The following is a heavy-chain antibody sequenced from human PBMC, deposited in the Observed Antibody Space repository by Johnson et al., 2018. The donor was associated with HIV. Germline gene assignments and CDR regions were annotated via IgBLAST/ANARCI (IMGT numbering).Heavy chain of an antibody. V-gene: IGHV3-11*04. Sequence: QVQLVESGGGLVKPGGSLRLSCAVSGFKFSDFYMTWIRQVPGKGLECVAYISSSGAGIYYADSVRGRFTISRDNAKNSLFLQMNSLSAEDTAIYYCARDPPGRAFDVWGLGTMVTVSS. CDR2: ISSSGAGI. J-gene: IGHJ3*01. CDR3: ARDPPGRAFDV. CDR1: GFKFSDFY.